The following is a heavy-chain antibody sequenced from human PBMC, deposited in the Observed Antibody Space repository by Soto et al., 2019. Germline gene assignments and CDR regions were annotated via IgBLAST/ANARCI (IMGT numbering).Heavy chain of an antibody. V-gene: IGHV4-59*01. CDR1: GGSISSYY. J-gene: IGHJ4*02. D-gene: IGHD3-9*01. CDR2: IYYSGST. Sequence: SETLSLTCTVSGGSISSYYWSWIRQPPGKGLEWIGYIYYSGSTNYNPSLKSRVTISVDTSKNQFSLKLSSVTAADTAVYYCARAPYDILTGYPYYFDYWGQGTLVTVS. CDR3: ARAPYDILTGYPYYFDY.